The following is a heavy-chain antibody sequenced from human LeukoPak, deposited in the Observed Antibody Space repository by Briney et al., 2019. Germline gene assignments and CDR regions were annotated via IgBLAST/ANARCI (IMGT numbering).Heavy chain of an antibody. V-gene: IGHV4-39*07. D-gene: IGHD6-19*01. CDR1: SGSISNGGYY. CDR3: ARAVMVAVAGGRFDY. J-gene: IGHJ4*02. Sequence: SETLSLTCTVSSGSISNGGYYWVWIRQPPGKGLEWIGSISFSGTSYYNPSLTSRLTISVDTSNNQFSLKLTSVTAADTAVYYCARAVMVAVAGGRFDYWGQGTLVTVSS. CDR2: ISFSGTS.